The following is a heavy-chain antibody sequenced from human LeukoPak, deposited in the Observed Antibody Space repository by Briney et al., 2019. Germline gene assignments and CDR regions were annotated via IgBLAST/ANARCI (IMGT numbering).Heavy chain of an antibody. CDR2: IYYSGST. Sequence: SETLSLTCAVYGGSFSGYYWSWIRQPPGKGLEWIGYIYYSGSTNYNPSLKSRVTISVDTSKNQFSLKLSSVTAADTAVYYCARDRGSQPFIDYWGQGTLVTVSS. J-gene: IGHJ4*02. D-gene: IGHD1-26*01. CDR3: ARDRGSQPFIDY. V-gene: IGHV4-59*01. CDR1: GGSFSGYY.